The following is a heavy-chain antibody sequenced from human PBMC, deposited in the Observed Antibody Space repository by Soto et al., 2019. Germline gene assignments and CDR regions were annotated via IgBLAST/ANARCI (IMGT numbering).Heavy chain of an antibody. J-gene: IGHJ4*02. CDR2: IHYSVST. Sequence: QVQLQESGPGLVKPSQTLSLACSVSGASISSGGYFLSWIRQLPGKGLEWIGYIHYSVSTYYNPSYKRRIFLSMDTSKNAFSLKLNFVTAADTAVFYCARGFVETDMAFGYWGQGALVTVSS. CDR3: ARGFVETDMAFGY. V-gene: IGHV4-31*03. CDR1: GASISSGGYF. D-gene: IGHD3-3*01.